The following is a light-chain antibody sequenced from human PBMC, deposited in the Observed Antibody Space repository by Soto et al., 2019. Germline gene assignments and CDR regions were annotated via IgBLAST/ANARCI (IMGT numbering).Light chain of an antibody. Sequence: DIVMTQSPDSLAVSLGERATINCKSSQSVLYSSDNKNQLAWYQQKPGQPPKLLIYCASTRESGVPDRFSGSGSGTDFTLTISSLQAEDVAVYYCQQFYSTPHTCGQGTKLEIK. J-gene: IGKJ2*01. V-gene: IGKV4-1*01. CDR2: CAS. CDR1: QSVLYSSDNKNQ. CDR3: QQFYSTPHT.